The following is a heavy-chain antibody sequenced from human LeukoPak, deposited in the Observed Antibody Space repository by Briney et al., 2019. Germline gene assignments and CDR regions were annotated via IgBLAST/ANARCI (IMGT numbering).Heavy chain of an antibody. V-gene: IGHV3-33*01. D-gene: IGHD3-10*01. Sequence: GRSLRLSCAASGFTFSSYGMHWVRQAPGKGLEWVAVIWYDGSNKYYADSVKGRFTISRGNSKNTLYLQMNSLRAEDTAVYYCARDPMVRGVNALDYWGQGTLVTVSS. CDR3: ARDPMVRGVNALDY. CDR2: IWYDGSNK. J-gene: IGHJ4*02. CDR1: GFTFSSYG.